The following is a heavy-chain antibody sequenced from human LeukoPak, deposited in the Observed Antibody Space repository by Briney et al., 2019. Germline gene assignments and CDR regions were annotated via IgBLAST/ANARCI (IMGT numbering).Heavy chain of an antibody. CDR1: GFTFSNAW. Sequence: GGSLRLSCAASGFTFSNAWMSWVRQAPGKGLEWVGRIKSKTDGGTTDYAAPVKGRFTISRDDSKNTLYLQMNSLKTEDTAVYYCAKVGLCGGDCYLEDRAFDIWGQGTMVTVSS. D-gene: IGHD2-21*02. CDR2: IKSKTDGGTT. CDR3: AKVGLCGGDCYLEDRAFDI. J-gene: IGHJ3*02. V-gene: IGHV3-15*01.